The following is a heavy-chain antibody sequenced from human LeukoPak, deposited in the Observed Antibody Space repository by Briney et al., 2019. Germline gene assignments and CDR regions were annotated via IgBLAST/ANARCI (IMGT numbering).Heavy chain of an antibody. CDR1: GGSISTSNYY. CDR2: IFYSGST. CDR3: ARVGGDYGGKATKYYFDY. D-gene: IGHD4-23*01. V-gene: IGHV4-39*07. J-gene: IGHJ4*02. Sequence: SETLSLTCTVSGGSISTSNYYWGWIRQPPGKGLEWIGNIFYSGSTYYGPSLKSRLTISLDTSKNQFSLKPSSVTAADTAVYYCARVGGDYGGKATKYYFDYWGQGTLVTVSS.